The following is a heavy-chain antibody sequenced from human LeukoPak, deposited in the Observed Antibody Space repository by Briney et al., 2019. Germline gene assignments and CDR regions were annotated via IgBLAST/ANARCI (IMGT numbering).Heavy chain of an antibody. Sequence: GGSLRLSCAASGFTFSSYSMNWVRQAPGKGLEWVSSISSSSSYIYCADSVKGRFTISRDNAKNSLYLQMNSLRAEDTAVYYCARVTMIVVPAGLDAFDIWGQGTVVTVSS. CDR1: GFTFSSYS. V-gene: IGHV3-21*01. J-gene: IGHJ3*02. D-gene: IGHD3-22*01. CDR3: ARVTMIVVPAGLDAFDI. CDR2: ISSSSSYI.